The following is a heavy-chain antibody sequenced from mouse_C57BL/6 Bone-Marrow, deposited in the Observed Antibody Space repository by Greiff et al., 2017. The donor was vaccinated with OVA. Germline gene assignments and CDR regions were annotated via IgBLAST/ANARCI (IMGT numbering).Heavy chain of an antibody. CDR1: GFTFSSYG. V-gene: IGHV5-6*01. CDR2: ISSGGSYT. CDR3: ARRGAPPMITTRYSDV. Sequence: EVQLVESGGDLVKPGGSLKLSCAASGFTFSSYGMSWVRQTPDKRLEWVATISSGGSYTYYPDSVKGRFTISRDNAKNTLYLQMSSLKSEDTAMYYCARRGAPPMITTRYSDVWGTGTPLTVSS. J-gene: IGHJ1*03. D-gene: IGHD2-4*01.